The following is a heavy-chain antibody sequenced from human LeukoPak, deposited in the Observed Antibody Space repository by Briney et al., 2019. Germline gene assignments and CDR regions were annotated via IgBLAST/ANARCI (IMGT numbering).Heavy chain of an antibody. V-gene: IGHV3-30-3*01. D-gene: IGHD6-13*01. CDR1: GFIFGGYT. CDR3: ARDMGQQASY. CDR2: ISYDGSNK. J-gene: IGHJ4*02. Sequence: GGSLRLSCTGSGFIFGGYTMSWVRQAPGKGLEWVAVISYDGSNKYYADSVKGRFTISRDNSKNTLYLQMNSLRAEDTAVYYCARDMGQQASYWGQGTLVTVSS.